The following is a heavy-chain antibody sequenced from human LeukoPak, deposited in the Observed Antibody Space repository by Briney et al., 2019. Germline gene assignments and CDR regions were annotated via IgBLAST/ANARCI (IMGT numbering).Heavy chain of an antibody. V-gene: IGHV1-2*02. CDR1: GYTFTGYY. J-gene: IGHJ4*02. Sequence: ASVKVSCKSSGYTFTGYYMHWVRQAPGQGLEWMGWINPNSGGTNYAQKFQGRVTMTRDTSISTAYMELSRLRSDDTAVYYCARSYYDFWSGYYSPAAYWGQGTLVTVSS. CDR2: INPNSGGT. CDR3: ARSYYDFWSGYYSPAAY. D-gene: IGHD3-3*01.